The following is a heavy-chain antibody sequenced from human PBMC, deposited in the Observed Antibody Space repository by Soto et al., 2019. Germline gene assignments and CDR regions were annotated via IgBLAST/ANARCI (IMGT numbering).Heavy chain of an antibody. CDR3: AKGRAPHSSSWYYWFDP. V-gene: IGHV3-23*01. Sequence: GSLRLSCAASGFTFSSYAMSWVRQAPGKGLEWVSAISGSGGSTYYADSVKGRFTISRDNSKNTLYLQMNSLRAEDTAVYYCAKGRAPHSSSWYYWFDPWGQGTLVTVSS. CDR2: ISGSGGST. D-gene: IGHD6-13*01. J-gene: IGHJ5*02. CDR1: GFTFSSYA.